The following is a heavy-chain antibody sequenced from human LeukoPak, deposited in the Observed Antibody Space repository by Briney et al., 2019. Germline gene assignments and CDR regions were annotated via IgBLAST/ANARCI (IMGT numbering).Heavy chain of an antibody. Sequence: SETLSLTCTVSNGSIRSYYWSWIRQPPGKGLEWIGYIYCRGTTNYNPSLKSRVTISVDTSKNQFSLKLTSVTAADTAVYYCARRPYYYGSGSAFDIWGQGTMVTVSS. V-gene: IGHV4-59*08. CDR2: IYCRGTT. CDR3: ARRPYYYGSGSAFDI. D-gene: IGHD3-10*01. CDR1: NGSIRSYY. J-gene: IGHJ3*02.